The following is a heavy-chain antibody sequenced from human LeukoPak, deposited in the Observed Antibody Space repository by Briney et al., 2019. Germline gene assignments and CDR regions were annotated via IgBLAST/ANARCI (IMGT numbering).Heavy chain of an antibody. CDR3: ARGFGYSNYFDY. D-gene: IGHD4-11*01. CDR1: GGSISSGDYY. CDR2: IHYSGST. J-gene: IGHJ4*02. V-gene: IGHV4-30-4*08. Sequence: SETLSLSCTVSGGSISSGDYYWSWTRQPPGKGLEWIGYIHYSGSTYYNPSLKSRVTISVDTSKNQFSLKLSSVTAADTAVYYCARGFGYSNYFDYWGQGTLVTVSS.